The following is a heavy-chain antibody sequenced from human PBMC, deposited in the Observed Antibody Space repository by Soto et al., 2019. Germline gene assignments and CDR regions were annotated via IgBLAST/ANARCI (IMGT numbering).Heavy chain of an antibody. D-gene: IGHD2-2*01. V-gene: IGHV3-30-3*01. CDR3: AGDPSGKVPAIYYFDY. J-gene: IGHJ4*02. Sequence: GGSLRLSCAASGFTFSSYAMHWVRQAPGKGLEWVAVISYDGSNKYYADSVKGRFTISRDNSKNTLYLQMNSLRAEDTAVYYCAGDPSGKVPAIYYFDYWGKGTRVTVS. CDR1: GFTFSSYA. CDR2: ISYDGSNK.